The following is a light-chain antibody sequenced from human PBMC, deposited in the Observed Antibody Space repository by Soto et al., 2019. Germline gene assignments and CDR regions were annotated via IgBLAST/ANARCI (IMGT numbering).Light chain of an antibody. CDR2: DNE. V-gene: IGLV1-51*01. CDR1: SSNVGKNY. J-gene: IGLJ2*01. CDR3: GTWDSSLSAVV. Sequence: QSVLTQPPSVSAAPGQKVTISCSGSSSNVGKNYVSWSQHLPGTAPKVLIYDNEKRPSGIPDRFSASKSGTSATLAITGLQTGDEAEYYCGTWDSSLSAVVFGGGTKLTVL.